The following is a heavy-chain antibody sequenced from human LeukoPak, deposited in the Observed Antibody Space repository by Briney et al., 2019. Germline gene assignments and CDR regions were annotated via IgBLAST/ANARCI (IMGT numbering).Heavy chain of an antibody. Sequence: SETLSLTCTVSGGSMSSYYWSWIRQPPGKGLEWIGYIYNNGRTNYNPSLKSRVTISVDTSKNQFSLRLSSVTAADTAVYYCAGGTYDFGFNWFDPWGQGTLVTVSS. CDR2: IYNNGRT. CDR3: AGGTYDFGFNWFDP. CDR1: GGSMSSYY. D-gene: IGHD3-3*01. J-gene: IGHJ5*02. V-gene: IGHV4-59*01.